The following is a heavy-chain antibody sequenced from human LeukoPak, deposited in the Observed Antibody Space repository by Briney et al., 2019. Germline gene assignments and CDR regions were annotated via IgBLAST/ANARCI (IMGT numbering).Heavy chain of an antibody. CDR1: GITFSDIW. V-gene: IGHV3-7*01. CDR3: AREGSSTLFDY. CDR2: IKQDGSEK. D-gene: IGHD2-2*01. J-gene: IGHJ4*02. Sequence: GGSLRLSCAVSGITFSDIWMSWVRQAPGKGLEWVANIKQDGSEKYYVDSVKGRFTISRDNAKNSLYLQMNSLRAEDTAVYYCAREGSSTLFDYWGQGTLVTVSS.